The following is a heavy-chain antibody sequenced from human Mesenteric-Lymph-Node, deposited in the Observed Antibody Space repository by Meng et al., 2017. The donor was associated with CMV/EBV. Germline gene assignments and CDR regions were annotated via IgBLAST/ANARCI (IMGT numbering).Heavy chain of an antibody. CDR3: ARDGYCGGDCYNYNWFDP. CDR1: GFIFSNYA. J-gene: IGHJ5*02. V-gene: IGHV3-30-3*01. Sequence: GGSLRLSCAASGFIFSNYAMHWVRVRQGPGKGLDWVASISSDGSDKYYAHSVKGRFTISRDNSKNTLYLQMNSLRAEDTAVYYCARDGYCGGDCYNYNWFDPWGQGTLVTVSS. CDR2: ISSDGSDK. D-gene: IGHD2-21*01.